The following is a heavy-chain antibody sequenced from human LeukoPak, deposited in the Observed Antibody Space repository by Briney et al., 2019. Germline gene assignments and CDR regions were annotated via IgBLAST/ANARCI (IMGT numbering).Heavy chain of an antibody. V-gene: IGHV4-39*01. CDR2: IYYSGST. CDR3: ARSWYYYDSSGYYATGFYYYYGMDV. D-gene: IGHD3-22*01. J-gene: IGHJ6*02. Sequence: SETLSLTCTVSGGSISSSSYSWGWIRQPPGKGLEWIGSIYYSGSTYYNPSLKSRVTISVDTSKNQFSLKLSSVTAADTAVYYCARSWYYYDSSGYYATGFYYYYGMDVWGQGTTVTVSS. CDR1: GGSISSSSYS.